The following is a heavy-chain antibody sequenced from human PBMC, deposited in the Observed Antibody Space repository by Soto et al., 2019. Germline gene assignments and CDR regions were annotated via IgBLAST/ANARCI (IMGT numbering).Heavy chain of an antibody. Sequence: PFETLSLTCSVSGASIAGSSYWSWIRQPAGKGLEWIGRFSLSGTTNYSPSLRSRVTMSADVSKNQFSLRLTSVTAADTALYYCARGMTPPGAPAWYYFDSWGQGTLVTVSS. CDR1: GASIAGSSY. J-gene: IGHJ4*02. CDR3: ARGMTPPGAPAWYYFDS. D-gene: IGHD2-8*02. V-gene: IGHV4-4*07. CDR2: FSLSGTT.